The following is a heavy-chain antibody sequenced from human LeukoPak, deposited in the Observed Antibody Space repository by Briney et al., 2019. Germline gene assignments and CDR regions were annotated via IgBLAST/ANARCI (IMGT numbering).Heavy chain of an antibody. J-gene: IGHJ6*04. CDR1: GYTFTSYA. Sequence: APVKVSCKASGYTFTSYAMHWVRQAPGQRLEWMGWINAGNGNTKYSQKFQGRVTITRDTSASTAYMELSSLRSEDTAVYYCARELVPAANYYYYGMDVWGKGTTVTVSS. D-gene: IGHD2-2*01. CDR2: INAGNGNT. V-gene: IGHV1-3*01. CDR3: ARELVPAANYYYYGMDV.